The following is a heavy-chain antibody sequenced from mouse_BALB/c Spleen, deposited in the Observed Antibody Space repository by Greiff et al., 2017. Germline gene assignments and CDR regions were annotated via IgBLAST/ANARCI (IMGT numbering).Heavy chain of an antibody. CDR2: IHYSGST. CDR3: AMITGERFDY. D-gene: IGHD2-4*01. J-gene: IGHJ2*01. CDR1: GYSITSGYS. V-gene: IGHV3-1*02. Sequence: EVKLQESGPDLVKPSQSLSLTCTVTGYSITSGYSWHWIRQSPGNKLEWMGYIHYSGSTNYNPSLKSRISITRDTSKNQFFLQLNSVTTEDTATYDCAMITGERFDYWGQGTTLTVSS.